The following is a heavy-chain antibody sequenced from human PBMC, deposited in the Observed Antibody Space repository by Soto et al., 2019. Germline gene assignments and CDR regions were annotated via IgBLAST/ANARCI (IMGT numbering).Heavy chain of an antibody. CDR2: ISGSGGST. CDR3: AKGFGTVIYVGFRYFDGLFAY. V-gene: IGHV3-23*01. D-gene: IGHD3-9*01. CDR1: GFTFSSYA. Sequence: GGYLRLSCAASGFTFSSYAMSWVRQAPGKGLEWVSAISGSGGSTYYADSVKGRFTISRDNSKNTLYLQMNSLRAEDTAVYYCAKGFGTVIYVGFRYFDGLFAYWGHGTMVTVSS. J-gene: IGHJ4*01.